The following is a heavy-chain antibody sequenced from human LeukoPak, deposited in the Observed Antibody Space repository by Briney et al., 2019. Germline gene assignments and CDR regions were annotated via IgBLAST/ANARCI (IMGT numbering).Heavy chain of an antibody. J-gene: IGHJ4*02. V-gene: IGHV4-34*01. D-gene: IGHD6-13*01. Sequence: PSGTLSLTCAVYGGSFSGYYWSWIRQPPGKGLEWIGEINHSGSTNYNPSLKSRVTISVDTSKNQFSLKLSSVTAADTAVYYCARVGSSSVYWGQGTLVTVSS. CDR1: GGSFSGYY. CDR3: ARVGSSSVY. CDR2: INHSGST.